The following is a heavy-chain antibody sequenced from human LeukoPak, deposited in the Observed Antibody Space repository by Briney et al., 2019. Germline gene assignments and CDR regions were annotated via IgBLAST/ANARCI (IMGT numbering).Heavy chain of an antibody. J-gene: IGHJ6*03. Sequence: SETLSLTFAVYGGSFSGYYWSWIRQPPGKGLEWIGEINHSGSTNYNPSLKSRVTISVDTSKNQFSLKLSSVTAADTAVYYCARAPMTYYYMDVWGKGTTVTVSS. CDR3: ARAPMTYYYMDV. V-gene: IGHV4-34*01. CDR2: INHSGST. CDR1: GGSFSGYY.